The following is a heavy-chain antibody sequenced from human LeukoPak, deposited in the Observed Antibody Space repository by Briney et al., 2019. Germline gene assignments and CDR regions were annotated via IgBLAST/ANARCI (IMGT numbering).Heavy chain of an antibody. CDR1: GYSISSGYY. D-gene: IGHD1-26*01. CDR3: ARLSSGSYYVIDY. Sequence: SETLSLTCAVSGYSISSGYYWGWIRQPPGEGLEWIGSIYHSGSTYYNPSLKSRVTISVDTSKNQFSLKLSSVTAADTAVYYCARLSSGSYYVIDYWGQGTLVTVSS. CDR2: IYHSGST. J-gene: IGHJ4*02. V-gene: IGHV4-38-2*01.